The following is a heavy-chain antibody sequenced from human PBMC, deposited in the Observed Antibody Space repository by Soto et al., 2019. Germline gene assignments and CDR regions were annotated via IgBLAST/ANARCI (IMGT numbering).Heavy chain of an antibody. CDR3: ARGSPVQYCSGGSCYSGWFDP. CDR2: TIPIFGTA. D-gene: IGHD2-15*01. Sequence: SVKVSCKASGGTFSSYAISWVRQAPGQGLEWMGGTIPIFGTANYAQKFQGRVTITADESTSTAYMELSSLRSEDTAVYYCARGSPVQYCSGGSCYSGWFDPWGQGTLVTVSS. J-gene: IGHJ5*02. CDR1: GGTFSSYA. V-gene: IGHV1-69*13.